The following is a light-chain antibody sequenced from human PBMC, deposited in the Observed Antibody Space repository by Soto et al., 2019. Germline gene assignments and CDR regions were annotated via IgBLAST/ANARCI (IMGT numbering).Light chain of an antibody. CDR2: DVS. CDR3: QQRSNWPPVFT. CDR1: QSFSNY. V-gene: IGKV3-11*01. Sequence: EIVLTQSPATLSLSPGESATLSCRASQSFSNYLAWYQQRPGQAPRVLIYDVSNRATGIPARFSGSGSGTDFTLTISSLEPEDFAVYYCQQRSNWPPVFTFGQGTKLEIK. J-gene: IGKJ2*01.